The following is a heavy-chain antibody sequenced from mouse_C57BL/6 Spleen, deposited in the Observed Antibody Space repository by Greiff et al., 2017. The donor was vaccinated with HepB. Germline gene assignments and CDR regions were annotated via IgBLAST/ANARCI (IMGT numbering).Heavy chain of an antibody. D-gene: IGHD2-1*01. CDR3: ASEGNEGAMDY. Sequence: VKLMESGPGLVAPSQSLSITCTVSGFSLTSYGVDWVRQSPGKGLEWLGVIWGVGSTNYNSALKSRLSISKDNSKSQVFLKMNSLQTDDTAMYYCASEGNEGAMDYWGQGTSVTVSS. CDR2: IWGVGST. J-gene: IGHJ4*01. CDR1: GFSLTSYG. V-gene: IGHV2-6*01.